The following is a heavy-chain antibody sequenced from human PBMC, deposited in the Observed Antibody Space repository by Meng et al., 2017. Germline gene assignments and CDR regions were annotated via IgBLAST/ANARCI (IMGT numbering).Heavy chain of an antibody. V-gene: IGHV1-2*06. CDR1: GYTFTAYY. J-gene: IGHJ4*02. CDR3: VRDEDISAAGKLFGDY. D-gene: IGHD6-13*01. Sequence: VQLVQSGAEVKKPGASVKVSCTPPGYTFTAYYIHWVRQAPGQGLDWMGRIDPNSGVTEYAQKFQGRVTVTGDTSISTAYMELSRLRSDDTAIYYCVRDEDISAAGKLFGDYWGQGTLVTVSS. CDR2: IDPNSGVT.